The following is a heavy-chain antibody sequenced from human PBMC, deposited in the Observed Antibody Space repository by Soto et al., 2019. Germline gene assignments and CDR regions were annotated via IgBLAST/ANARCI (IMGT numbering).Heavy chain of an antibody. Sequence: ASVKVSCKASGYTFTGYAMHWVRQAPGQRLEWMGWINAGNGNTKYSQKFQGRVTMTTDTSTSTAYMELRSLRSDDTAVYYCAGEWFGEFVSYFDYWGQGTLVTVSS. J-gene: IGHJ4*02. V-gene: IGHV1-3*01. D-gene: IGHD3-10*01. CDR1: GYTFTGYA. CDR2: INAGNGNT. CDR3: AGEWFGEFVSYFDY.